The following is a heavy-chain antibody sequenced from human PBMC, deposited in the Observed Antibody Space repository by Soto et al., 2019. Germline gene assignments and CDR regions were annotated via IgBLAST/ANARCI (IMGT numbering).Heavy chain of an antibody. J-gene: IGHJ4*02. CDR2: ISSTTNYI. CDR1: GFTFSRYS. Sequence: GGSLRLSCAASGFTFSRYSMNWVRQAPGKGLEWVSSISSTTNYIYYADSMKGRFTVSRDNAKNSVYLDMNSLSAEDTAVYYCARESEDLTSDFDYWGQGTLVTVSS. CDR3: ARESEDLTSDFDY. V-gene: IGHV3-21*01.